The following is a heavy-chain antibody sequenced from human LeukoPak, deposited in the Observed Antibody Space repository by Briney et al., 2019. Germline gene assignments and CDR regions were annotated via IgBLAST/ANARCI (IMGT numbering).Heavy chain of an antibody. CDR3: ARDWSAITIFVTYYYMDV. CDR2: IKQDGSEK. D-gene: IGHD3-3*01. CDR1: GFTFSSYW. J-gene: IGHJ6*03. Sequence: PGGSLRLSCAASGFTFSSYWMSWVRQAPGKGLEGVANIKQDGSEKYYVDSVKGRFTISRDNAKNSLYLQMNSLRAEDTAVYYCARDWSAITIFVTYYYMDVWGKGTTVTVSS. V-gene: IGHV3-7*01.